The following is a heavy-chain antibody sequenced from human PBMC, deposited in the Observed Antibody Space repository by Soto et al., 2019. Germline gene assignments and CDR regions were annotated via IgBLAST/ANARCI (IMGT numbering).Heavy chain of an antibody. CDR2: INGGNGNT. CDR1: EYTFTSYT. D-gene: IGHD4-4*01. Sequence: GASVKVSCKASEYTFTSYTMHRVRQAPGQRLEWMGWINGGNGNTKYSQKFQGRVTITRDTSASTAYMELSSLRSDDTAVYYCARELQGLYYFDYWGQGTLVTVSS. CDR3: ARELQGLYYFDY. V-gene: IGHV1-3*01. J-gene: IGHJ4*02.